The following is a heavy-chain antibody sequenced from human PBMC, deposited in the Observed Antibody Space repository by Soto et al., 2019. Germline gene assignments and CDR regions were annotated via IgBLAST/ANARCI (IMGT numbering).Heavy chain of an antibody. CDR3: ARDYGDYSFFFDY. CDR2: IYYSGST. Sequence: SETLSLTCTVSGGSISSGGYYWSWIRQPPGKGLEWIGYIYYSGSTDYNPSLESRATISVDHSKNQFSLTLRSVTAADTAVYYCARDYGDYSFFFDYWGQGALVTVSS. CDR1: GGSISSGGYY. V-gene: IGHV4-61*08. J-gene: IGHJ4*02. D-gene: IGHD4-17*01.